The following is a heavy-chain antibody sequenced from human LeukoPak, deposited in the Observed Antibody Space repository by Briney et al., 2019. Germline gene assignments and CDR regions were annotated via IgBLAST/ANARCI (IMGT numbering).Heavy chain of an antibody. CDR2: IYYSGST. CDR3: ARVRLGTIWSIDYCYYYYMDV. Sequence: SETLSLTCTVSGGSISSRSYYWGWIRQPPGKGLEWIGSIYYSGSTYYNPSLKSRVTISVDTSKNQFSLKLSSVTAADTAVYYCARVRLGTIWSIDYCYYYYMDVWGKGTTVTVSS. D-gene: IGHD6-6*01. V-gene: IGHV4-39*07. J-gene: IGHJ6*03. CDR1: GGSISSRSYY.